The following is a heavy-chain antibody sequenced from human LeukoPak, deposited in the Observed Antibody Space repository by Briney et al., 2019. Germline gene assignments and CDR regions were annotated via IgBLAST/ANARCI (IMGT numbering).Heavy chain of an antibody. CDR1: GFTFSRYW. D-gene: IGHD3-22*01. Sequence: GGSLRLSCAASGFTFSRYWMSWVRQVPRKGLEWVANMKQDGSEKYYVDSVKGRFTISRDNAKNPLYLQMNSLRVEDTAVYYCARDKGDYDTSGSLFVFGGQGTLVTVSS. CDR3: ARDKGDYDTSGSLFVF. CDR2: MKQDGSEK. J-gene: IGHJ4*02. V-gene: IGHV3-7*03.